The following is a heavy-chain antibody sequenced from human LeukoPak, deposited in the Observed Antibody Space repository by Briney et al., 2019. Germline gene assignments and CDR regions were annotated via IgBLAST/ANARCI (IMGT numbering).Heavy chain of an antibody. D-gene: IGHD2/OR15-2a*01. CDR3: ARDSKIIDAFDI. V-gene: IGHV3-53*01. J-gene: IGHJ3*02. CDR1: GFTVSSNY. Sequence: GGSLRLSCAASGFTVSSNYMSWVRQAPGKGLEWVSVIYSGGSTYYADSVKGRFTISRDNSKNTLYLQMNSLRAEDTAVYYCARDSKIIDAFDIWGQGTMVTVSS. CDR2: IYSGGST.